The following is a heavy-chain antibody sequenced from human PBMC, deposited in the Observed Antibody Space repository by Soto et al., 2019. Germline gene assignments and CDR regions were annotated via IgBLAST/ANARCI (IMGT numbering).Heavy chain of an antibody. J-gene: IGHJ4*02. D-gene: IGHD6-19*01. CDR1: GGTFSSYA. CDR2: IIPIFGTA. V-gene: IGHV1-69*13. Sequence: SVKVSCKASGGTFSSYAISWVRQAPGQGIEWMGGIIPIFGTANYAQKFQGRVTITADESTSTAYMELRSLRSEDTAVYYCARDSASHSSGWSSGYWGQGTLVTVSS. CDR3: ARDSASHSSGWSSGY.